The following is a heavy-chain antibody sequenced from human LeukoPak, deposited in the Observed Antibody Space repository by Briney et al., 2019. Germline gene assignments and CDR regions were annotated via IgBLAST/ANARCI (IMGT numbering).Heavy chain of an antibody. CDR1: GFIFSNAW. CDR2: IKSKDDGGTT. Sequence: GGSLRLSCAASGFIFSNAWMNWVRQAPGKGLEWVGRIKSKDDGGTTDYAAPVKGRFTISRDDSKNMLYLQMNSLKTEDTAVYYCTTVSGYSHGHWGQGTLVTVSS. V-gene: IGHV3-15*01. J-gene: IGHJ4*02. D-gene: IGHD5-18*01. CDR3: TTVSGYSHGH.